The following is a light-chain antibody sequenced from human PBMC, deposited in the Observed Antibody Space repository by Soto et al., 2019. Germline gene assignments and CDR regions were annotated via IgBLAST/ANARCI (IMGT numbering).Light chain of an antibody. CDR3: QKYNSAPRIT. CDR1: QGISNY. CDR2: AAS. J-gene: IGKJ3*01. Sequence: DIQMTQSPSSLSASVGDRVTITYRASQGISNYLAWYQQKPGKVPKLLIYAASTLQSGVPSRFSGSGSGTDFTLTISSLQPEDVATYYCQKYNSAPRITFGPGTKVDIK. V-gene: IGKV1-27*01.